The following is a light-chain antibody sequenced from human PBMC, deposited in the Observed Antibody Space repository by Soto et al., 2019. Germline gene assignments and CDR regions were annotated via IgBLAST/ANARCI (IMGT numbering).Light chain of an antibody. CDR1: QSISRS. CDR2: DAS. V-gene: IGKV1-5*01. J-gene: IGKJ3*01. CDR3: QHYNDFLLI. Sequence: DIQMTQSPSTLSASVGDRVTITCRASQSISRSLAWYQQNPGKAPKLLIFDASSLESGVPSRFSGSGSGTEFTRTISSLQPDDFATYYCQHYNDFLLIFGPGTTVDIK.